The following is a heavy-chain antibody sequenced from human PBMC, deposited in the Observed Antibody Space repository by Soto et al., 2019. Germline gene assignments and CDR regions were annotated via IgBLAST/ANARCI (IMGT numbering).Heavy chain of an antibody. CDR1: GFTFSSYG. Sequence: GGSLRLSCAASGFTFSSYGMHWVRQAPGKGLEWVAVIWYDGSNKYYADSVKGRFTISRDNSKNTLYLQMNSLRAEDTAVYYCARDIPPLQYSYEYYYYYGMDVWGQGTTVTVSS. J-gene: IGHJ6*02. V-gene: IGHV3-33*01. D-gene: IGHD5-18*01. CDR3: ARDIPPLQYSYEYYYYYGMDV. CDR2: IWYDGSNK.